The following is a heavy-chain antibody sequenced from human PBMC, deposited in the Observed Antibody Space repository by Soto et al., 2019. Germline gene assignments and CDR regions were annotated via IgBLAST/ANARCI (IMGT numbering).Heavy chain of an antibody. D-gene: IGHD6-13*01. CDR1: GFTFSSYS. CDR3: ARPLVHYYYYYGMDV. J-gene: IGHJ6*02. Sequence: GGSLRLSCAASGFTFSSYSMNWVRQAPGKGLEWVSSISSSSSYIYYADSVKGRFTISRDNAKNSLYLQMNSLRAEDTAVYYCARPLVHYYYYYGMDVWGQGTTVTVSS. CDR2: ISSSSSYI. V-gene: IGHV3-21*01.